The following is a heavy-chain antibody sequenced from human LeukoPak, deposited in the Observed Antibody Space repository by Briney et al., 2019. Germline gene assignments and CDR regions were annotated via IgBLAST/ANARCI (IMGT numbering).Heavy chain of an antibody. CDR2: IYTSGST. Sequence: SSETLSLTCTVSGGSISRGPYYWSWIRQPAGKGLEWIGRIYTSGSTNYNPSLKSRVTISGDTSKNQFSLKLSSVTAADTAVYYCARGAYNGLTWGQGTLVTVSS. D-gene: IGHD1-1*01. CDR1: GGSISRGPYY. CDR3: ARGAYNGLT. J-gene: IGHJ5*02. V-gene: IGHV4-61*02.